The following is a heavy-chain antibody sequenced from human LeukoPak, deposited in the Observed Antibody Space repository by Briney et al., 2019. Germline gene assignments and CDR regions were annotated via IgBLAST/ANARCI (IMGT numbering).Heavy chain of an antibody. CDR3: ARAEYYYGSGSYSLPNYYYYYMDV. V-gene: IGHV1-18*01. D-gene: IGHD3-10*01. CDR1: GYTFTSYG. CDR2: ISAYNGNT. J-gene: IGHJ6*03. Sequence: GASVKVSCKASGYTFTSYGISWVRQAPGQGLEWMGWISAYNGNTNYAQKLQCRVTMTTDTSTSTAYMELRSLRSDDTAVYYCARAEYYYGSGSYSLPNYYYYYMDVWGKGTTVTVSS.